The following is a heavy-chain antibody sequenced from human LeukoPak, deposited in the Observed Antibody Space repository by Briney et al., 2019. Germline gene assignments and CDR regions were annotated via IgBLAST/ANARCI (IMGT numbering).Heavy chain of an antibody. CDR3: AREVGGWLNA. J-gene: IGHJ4*02. D-gene: IGHD3-22*01. Sequence: SETLSLTCTVSGGSISSNYWSWIRQPPGKGLEWIGYIHYRGSTNYNPSLKSRVTISVDTSKNQFSLRLSSVTAADTAVYYCAREVGGWLNAWGQGTLVTVSP. CDR1: GGSISSNY. V-gene: IGHV4-59*01. CDR2: IHYRGST.